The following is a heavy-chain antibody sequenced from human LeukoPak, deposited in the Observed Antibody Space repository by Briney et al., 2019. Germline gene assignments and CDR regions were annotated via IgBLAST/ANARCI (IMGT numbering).Heavy chain of an antibody. V-gene: IGHV3-30*03. D-gene: IGHD1-7*01. CDR2: ISFDRSNK. CDR1: GFTFNSYG. J-gene: IGHJ1*01. Sequence: GGSLRLSCAASGFTFNSYGMHWVRQAPGKGLEWLAVISFDRSNKYFADSVEGRLVVSRDNSNNTLYLHMNTLRPDDTAIYYCAAYHASGTFGYFQHWGQGTLVTVSS. CDR3: AAYHASGTFGYFQH.